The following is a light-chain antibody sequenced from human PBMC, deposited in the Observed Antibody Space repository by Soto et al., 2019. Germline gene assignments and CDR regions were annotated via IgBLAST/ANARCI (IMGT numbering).Light chain of an antibody. J-gene: IGKJ1*01. Sequence: ELVLTQSPGTLYLSTGERATLSCMASQSGRSNYLAWYQQKPGQAPRLLIYNSSTRATGIPDRFSGSGSGTDFTLTIIRLEPEDFALYYWQQYRDLPQTFGQGTQVEIK. CDR3: QQYRDLPQT. CDR1: QSGRSNY. V-gene: IGKV3-20*01. CDR2: NSS.